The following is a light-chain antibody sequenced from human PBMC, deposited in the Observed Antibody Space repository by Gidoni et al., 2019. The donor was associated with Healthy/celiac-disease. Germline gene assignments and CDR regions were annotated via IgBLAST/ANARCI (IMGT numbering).Light chain of an antibody. CDR2: DAS. CDR1: QSVSSY. Sequence: EIVLTQSPATLSLSPGERATLSCRASQSVSSYLALYQQKPGQAPRLLIYDASNRATGIPARCSGSGSGTDFTLTISSLEPEDFAVYYCQQRSNWPPAFGGGTKVEIK. V-gene: IGKV3-11*01. J-gene: IGKJ4*01. CDR3: QQRSNWPPA.